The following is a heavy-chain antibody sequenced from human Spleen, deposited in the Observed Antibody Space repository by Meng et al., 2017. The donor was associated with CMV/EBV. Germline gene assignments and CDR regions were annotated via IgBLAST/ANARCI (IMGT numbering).Heavy chain of an antibody. CDR2: INPSGGST. Sequence: ASVKVSCKASGYTFTSYYMHWVRQAPGQGLEWMGIINPSGGSTSYAQKFQGRVTMTRDTSTSTVYMELSSLRSEDTAVYYCARGAVELERGDYYGMDVWGQGTTVTVSS. J-gene: IGHJ6*02. V-gene: IGHV1-46*01. D-gene: IGHD1-1*01. CDR3: ARGAVELERGDYYGMDV. CDR1: GYTFTSYY.